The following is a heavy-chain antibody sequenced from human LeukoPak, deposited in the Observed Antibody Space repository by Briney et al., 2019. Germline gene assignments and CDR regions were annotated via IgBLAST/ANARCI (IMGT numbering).Heavy chain of an antibody. CDR2: IYHSGST. Sequence: PSETLSPTCAVSGYSISSGYYWGWIRQPPGKGLEWIGSIYHSGSTYYNPSLKSRVTISVDTSKNQFSLKLSSVTAADTAVYYCAGYVVVIDYWGQGTLVTVSS. V-gene: IGHV4-38-2*01. J-gene: IGHJ4*02. CDR3: AGYVVVIDY. D-gene: IGHD2-21*01. CDR1: GYSISSGYY.